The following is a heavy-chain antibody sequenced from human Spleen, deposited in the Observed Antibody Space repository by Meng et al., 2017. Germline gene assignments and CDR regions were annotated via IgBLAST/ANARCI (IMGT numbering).Heavy chain of an antibody. D-gene: IGHD3-10*01. CDR2: ISAYDGNT. V-gene: IGHV1-18*01. CDR3: ARESFQFGDY. CDR1: GYSFTGYG. J-gene: IGHJ4*02. Sequence: QVQLVQAGAEVKKPGAAVKVSCKASGYSFTGYGITWVREAPGQGLEWMGWISAYDGNTKYAQKFQDRVILTTDTSTSTAYMELRSLRSDDTAVYFCARESFQFGDYWGQGTLVTVSS.